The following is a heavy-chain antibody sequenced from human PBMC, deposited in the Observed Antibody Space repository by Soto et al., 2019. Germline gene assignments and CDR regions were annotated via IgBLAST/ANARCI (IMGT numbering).Heavy chain of an antibody. CDR1: GGSFSGYY. D-gene: IGHD3-3*01. CDR3: ARVYYGRYYYYYYMDV. CDR2: INHSGST. J-gene: IGHJ6*03. Sequence: PSETLSLTCAVYGGSFSGYYWSWIRQPPGKGLEWIGEINHSGSTNYNPSLKSRVTISVDTSKNQFSLKLSSVTAADTAVYYCARVYYGRYYYYYYMDVWXKGTTVTVSS. V-gene: IGHV4-34*01.